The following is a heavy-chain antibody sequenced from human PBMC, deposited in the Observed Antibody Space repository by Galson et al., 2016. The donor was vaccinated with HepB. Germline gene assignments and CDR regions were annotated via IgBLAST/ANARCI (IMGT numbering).Heavy chain of an antibody. V-gene: IGHV3-48*01. CDR3: ARDLDY. J-gene: IGHJ4*02. Sequence: SLRLSCAASGFSFSTWSMNWVRQAPGKGLEWISYISDNGKNKYYAGSVEGRFTISRDNARNSLNLQLHNLRAEDPALYYCARDLDYWGQGTMVTVSS. CDR1: GFSFSTWS. CDR2: ISDNGKNK.